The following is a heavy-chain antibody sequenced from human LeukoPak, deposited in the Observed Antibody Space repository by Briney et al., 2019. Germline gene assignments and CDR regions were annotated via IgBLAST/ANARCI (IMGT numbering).Heavy chain of an antibody. CDR1: GFTLSSYS. J-gene: IGHJ6*02. CDR3: ARVHEGPYYHGMDV. Sequence: GGSLRLSCAASGFTLSSYSMNWVRQAPGKGLEWVSSISSSSSYIYYADSVKGRFTISRDNAKNSLYLQMNSLRAEDTAVYYCARVHEGPYYHGMDVWGQGTTVTVSS. V-gene: IGHV3-21*01. CDR2: ISSSSSYI.